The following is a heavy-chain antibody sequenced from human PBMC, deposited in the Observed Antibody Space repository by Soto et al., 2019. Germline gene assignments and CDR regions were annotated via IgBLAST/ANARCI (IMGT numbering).Heavy chain of an antibody. CDR3: ARCRWAVGPYYYDSRGYELDY. CDR1: GYTFSSYG. CDR2: ISADNGNT. D-gene: IGHD3-22*01. V-gene: IGHV1-18*01. J-gene: IGHJ4*02. Sequence: QVQLVQSGAEVKKPGDSVKVSCKASGYTFSSYGISWVRQAPGQGLEWMGWISADNGNTNYAQQLQGRGTMTTHTTTGTAYMELGGLRSDDTAVYYCARCRWAVGPYYYDSRGYELDYWGQGTLVTVSS.